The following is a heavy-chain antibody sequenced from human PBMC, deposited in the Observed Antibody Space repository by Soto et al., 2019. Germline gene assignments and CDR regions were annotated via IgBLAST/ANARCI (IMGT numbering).Heavy chain of an antibody. CDR2: IYSGGST. CDR3: AKERSSATYYIDS. CDR1: GFPVSSNY. J-gene: IGHJ4*02. V-gene: IGHV3-66*01. D-gene: IGHD3-10*01. Sequence: GGSLSLSCAASGFPVSSNYISWVRQAPGKGLEWVSVIYSGGSTYYADSVKGRFSISRDSSKNTLYLQMNSLRSEDTAVYYCAKERSSATYYIDSWGQGTLVTVSS.